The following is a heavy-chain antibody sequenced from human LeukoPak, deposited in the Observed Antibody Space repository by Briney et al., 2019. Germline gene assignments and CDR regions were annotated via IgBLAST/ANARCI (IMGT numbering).Heavy chain of an antibody. CDR2: IYSGGST. V-gene: IGHV3-53*01. CDR1: GFTVSSNY. Sequence: GGSLRLSCAASGFTVSSNYMSWVRQAPGKGLEWVSVIYSGGSTYYADSVKGRFTISRDNSKNTLYLQMNSLRAEDTAVCYCARERPGIAVAGTSYGMDVWGQGTTVTVSS. D-gene: IGHD6-19*01. CDR3: ARERPGIAVAGTSYGMDV. J-gene: IGHJ6*02.